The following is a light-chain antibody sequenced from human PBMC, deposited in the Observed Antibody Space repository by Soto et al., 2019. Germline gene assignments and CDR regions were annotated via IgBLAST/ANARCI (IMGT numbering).Light chain of an antibody. J-gene: IGKJ1*01. CDR2: KAS. CDR1: QSIDSW. Sequence: LPMAPSPSPPSASLRDRVTITFRASQSIDSWLAWYQQKPGKAPNLLIYKASTLESGVPSRFSGSGSGTEFTLTISSLQPDDFATYYCQQYHSYWTFGQGTKV. V-gene: IGKV1-5*03. CDR3: QQYHSYWT.